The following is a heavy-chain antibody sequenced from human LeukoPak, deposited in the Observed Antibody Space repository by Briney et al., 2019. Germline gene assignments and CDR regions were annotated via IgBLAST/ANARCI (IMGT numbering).Heavy chain of an antibody. CDR1: GYTFTGYY. J-gene: IGHJ6*03. Sequence: ASVKVSCKASGYTFTGYYMHWVRQAPGQGLEWMGWITTYGGNTNYAQKLQGRVTMTTDTSTNTAYMELRSLRSDDTAVYYCARLAGDGYYYYYYYMDVWGKGTTVTVSS. CDR2: ITTYGGNT. CDR3: ARLAGDGYYYYYYYMDV. D-gene: IGHD7-27*01. V-gene: IGHV1-18*04.